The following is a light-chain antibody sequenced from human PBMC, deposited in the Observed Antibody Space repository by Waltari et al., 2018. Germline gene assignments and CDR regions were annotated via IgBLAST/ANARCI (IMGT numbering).Light chain of an antibody. CDR1: ALPNKY. CDR3: YSTDYTGNYWV. J-gene: IGLJ3*02. V-gene: IGLV3-10*01. CDR2: EDT. Sequence: SYELTQPPSVSVSPGHTARITCSGEALPNKYAYWYRQKSGQAPVLVIYEDTKRPSGIPERFSASNSGAVATLTIPGAQVEDEADYYCYSTDYTGNYWVFGGGTKLTVL.